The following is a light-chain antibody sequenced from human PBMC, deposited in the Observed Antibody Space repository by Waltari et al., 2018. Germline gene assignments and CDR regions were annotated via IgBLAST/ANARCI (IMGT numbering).Light chain of an antibody. Sequence: DIQMTQSPSSLSASVGDRVTLTCRASQSISSYLNWYQQKPGKAPKLLIYAASSLQSGVPSRFSGSGSGTDFTLTISSLQPEDFATYYCQQSYSTPQTFGGGTKVEIK. V-gene: IGKV1-39*01. CDR3: QQSYSTPQT. CDR2: AAS. CDR1: QSISSY. J-gene: IGKJ4*01.